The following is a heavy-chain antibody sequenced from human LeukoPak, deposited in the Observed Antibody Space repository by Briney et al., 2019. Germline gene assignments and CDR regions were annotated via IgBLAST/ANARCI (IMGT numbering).Heavy chain of an antibody. Sequence: GGSLRLSCAASGFTFSSYGIHWVRQAPGKGLEWVAFIRYDGSNKYYADSVKGRFTISRDNSKNTLYLQMNSPRAEDTAMYYCAKGSKAVLFTRDHYMDVWGKGTTVTISS. CDR1: GFTFSSYG. J-gene: IGHJ6*03. V-gene: IGHV3-30*02. CDR3: AKGSKAVLFTRDHYMDV. D-gene: IGHD6-19*01. CDR2: IRYDGSNK.